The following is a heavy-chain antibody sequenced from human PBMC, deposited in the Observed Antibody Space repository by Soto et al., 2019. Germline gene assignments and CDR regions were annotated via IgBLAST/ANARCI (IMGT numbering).Heavy chain of an antibody. D-gene: IGHD6-13*01. V-gene: IGHV3-30-3*01. CDR3: ARAAAGAIGSWFDP. J-gene: IGHJ5*02. CDR1: GFTFSTYA. CDR2: ISYDGSNK. Sequence: QVQLVESGGGVVQPGRSLRLSCAASGFTFSTYAMHWVRQAPGKGLEWVAVISYDGSNKYYADSVKGRFTISRDNSKNTLFLQMNSLSSEDTAVYYCARAAAGAIGSWFDPWGQGTLVTVSS.